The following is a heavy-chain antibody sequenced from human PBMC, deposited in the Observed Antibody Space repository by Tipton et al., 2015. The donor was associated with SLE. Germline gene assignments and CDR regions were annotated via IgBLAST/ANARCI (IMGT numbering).Heavy chain of an antibody. Sequence: SLRLSCVASGFTFRSSSMAWVRQAPGRGLEWVSIIYYGARRYSRDSVKGRFTISRDDSKNTLDLQMDSLRAEDTGIYYCAKGGAGGLFFDSWGQGTLVTVSS. CDR2: IYYGARR. CDR3: AKGGAGGLFFDS. V-gene: IGHV3-23*03. D-gene: IGHD3/OR15-3a*01. J-gene: IGHJ4*02. CDR1: GFTFRSSS.